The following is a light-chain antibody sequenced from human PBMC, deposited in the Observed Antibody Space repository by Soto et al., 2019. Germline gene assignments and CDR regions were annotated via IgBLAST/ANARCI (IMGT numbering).Light chain of an antibody. Sequence: QSVLTQPASVSGSPGQSITISCTGTSSDVGGYNYVSWYQQHPGKAPKLMIYVVSNRPSGVSNRFSGSKSGNTASLTISGLQAEDEAEYYCSSYTSSSTNVFGTGTKVTVL. CDR1: SSDVGGYNY. J-gene: IGLJ1*01. CDR2: VVS. CDR3: SSYTSSSTNV. V-gene: IGLV2-14*01.